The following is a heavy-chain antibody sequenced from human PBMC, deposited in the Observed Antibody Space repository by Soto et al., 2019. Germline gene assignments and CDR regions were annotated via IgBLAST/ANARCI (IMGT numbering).Heavy chain of an antibody. J-gene: IGHJ5*02. CDR3: ASAPFGVVLVSQWFDP. CDR2: INQDGNEK. V-gene: IGHV3-7*01. CDR1: GFAFSNSW. D-gene: IGHD3-3*01. Sequence: ESGGGLVQPGGSLRLSCAASGFAFSNSWMSWLRQAPGKGLEWVANINQDGNEKYYVDSMKGRFTVSRDNAKKSLYLQMNSLRAEDTAVYYCASAPFGVVLVSQWFDPWGQGTLVTVSS.